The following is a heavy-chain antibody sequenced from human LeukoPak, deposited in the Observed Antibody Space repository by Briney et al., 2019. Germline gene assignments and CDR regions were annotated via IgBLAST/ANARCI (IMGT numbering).Heavy chain of an antibody. CDR3: ARASLSNGWNGMDV. D-gene: IGHD4-11*01. CDR2: INSNGGST. Sequence: GGSLRLSCAASGFTFSSYAMHWVRQAPGKGLEYVSAINSNGGSTYYANSVKGRFTISRDNSKNTLYLQMGSLRAEDMAVYYCARASLSNGWNGMDVWGQGTTVTVSS. CDR1: GFTFSSYA. J-gene: IGHJ6*02. V-gene: IGHV3-64*01.